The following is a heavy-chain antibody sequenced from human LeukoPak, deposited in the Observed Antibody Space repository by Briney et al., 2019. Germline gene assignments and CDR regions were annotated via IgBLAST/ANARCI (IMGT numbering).Heavy chain of an antibody. V-gene: IGHV3-23*01. D-gene: IGHD3-22*01. J-gene: IGHJ4*02. Sequence: GGSLRLSCAASGFTFTTYAMSWVRQAPGKGLEWVSGISGSGDRTYYADSVKGRFTISRDNSKNTLYLQMNSLRAEDTAVYYCTKDDGYYDSSGSFLFDSWGQGTLVTVSS. CDR2: ISGSGDRT. CDR3: TKDDGYYDSSGSFLFDS. CDR1: GFTFTTYA.